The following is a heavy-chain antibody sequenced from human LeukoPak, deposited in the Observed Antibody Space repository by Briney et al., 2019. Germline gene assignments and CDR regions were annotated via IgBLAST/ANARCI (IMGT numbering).Heavy chain of an antibody. D-gene: IGHD5-24*01. CDR2: ISGSGGST. Sequence: GGSLRLSCAASGFTFSSYAMTWVRQAPGKGLEWVSAISGSGGSTYYADSVKGRFTISRDNSKNTLYLQMNSLRAEDTAIYYCTRVGYIDEGIDYWGQGTLVTVSS. V-gene: IGHV3-23*01. CDR3: TRVGYIDEGIDY. J-gene: IGHJ4*02. CDR1: GFTFSSYA.